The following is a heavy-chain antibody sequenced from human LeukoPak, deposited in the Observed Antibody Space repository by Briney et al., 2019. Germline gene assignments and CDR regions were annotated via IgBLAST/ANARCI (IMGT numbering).Heavy chain of an antibody. CDR1: GFTFSSYG. CDR2: IRYDGSSK. CDR3: AKDEVQRFLEWLFGVLDY. J-gene: IGHJ4*02. Sequence: GGSLRLSCAASGFTFSSYGMHWVRQAPGKGLEWVAFIRYDGSSKCYADSVKGRFTISRDNSKNTLYLQMNSLRAEDTAVYYCAKDEVQRFLEWLFGVLDYWGQGTLVTVSS. D-gene: IGHD3-3*01. V-gene: IGHV3-30*02.